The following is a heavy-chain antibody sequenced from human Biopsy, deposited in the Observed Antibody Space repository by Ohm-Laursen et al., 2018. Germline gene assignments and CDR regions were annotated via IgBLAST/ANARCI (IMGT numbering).Heavy chain of an antibody. J-gene: IGHJ4*02. Sequence: SLRLSCSATGFSFSGYHMRWIRQAPGRGLEWLSYISSSGGTTDYADSVKGRFTISRDNSKNTLYLQMNSLTAEDTAVYYCAKTFHGSSFLYDYWGQGTLVTVSS. CDR2: ISSSGGTT. CDR3: AKTFHGSSFLYDY. D-gene: IGHD2-15*01. CDR1: GFSFSGYH. V-gene: IGHV3-11*01.